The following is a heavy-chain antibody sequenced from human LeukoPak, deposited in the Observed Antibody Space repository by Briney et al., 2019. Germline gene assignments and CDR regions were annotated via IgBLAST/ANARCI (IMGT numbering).Heavy chain of an antibody. V-gene: IGHV4-61*01. CDR3: ARDREYSSGWYNHYFDS. D-gene: IGHD6-19*01. J-gene: IGHJ4*02. CDR2: IYFSGST. Sequence: MASETLSLTCTVSGGSVSSGSYYWRWIRQPPGKGLEWIGYIYFSGSTNYNPSLKSRATISVDTSKNQFSLKLSSVTAADTAVYYCARDREYSSGWYNHYFDSWGQGTLVTVSS. CDR1: GGSVSSGSYY.